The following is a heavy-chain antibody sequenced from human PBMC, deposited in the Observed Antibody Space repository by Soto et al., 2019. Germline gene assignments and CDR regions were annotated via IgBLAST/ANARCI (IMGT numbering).Heavy chain of an antibody. V-gene: IGHV3-33*01. D-gene: IGHD3-10*01. CDR2: IWYDGSNK. Sequence: QVQLVESGGGVVQPGRSLRLSCAASGFTFSSYGMHWVRQAPGNGLEWVAVIWYDGSNKYYADSVKGRFTISRDNSKNTLYLQMNSLRAEDTAVYYCARDGGAYYYGSGSLPYWGQGTLVTVSS. CDR1: GFTFSSYG. CDR3: ARDGGAYYYGSGSLPY. J-gene: IGHJ4*02.